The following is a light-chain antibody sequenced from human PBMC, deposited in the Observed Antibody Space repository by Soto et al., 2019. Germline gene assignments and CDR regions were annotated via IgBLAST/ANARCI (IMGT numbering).Light chain of an antibody. CDR2: DVS. CDR3: SSYAGTHIV. V-gene: IGLV2-8*01. CDR1: SSDVGGYNY. Sequence: QSALTQPPSASGSPGQSVAISCTGTSSDVGGYNYVSWYQQHPGKAPKLMIYDVSKRPSGVPDRFSGSKSGNTASLTVSALQAEDEADYYCSSYAGTHIVFGTGTKVTVL. J-gene: IGLJ1*01.